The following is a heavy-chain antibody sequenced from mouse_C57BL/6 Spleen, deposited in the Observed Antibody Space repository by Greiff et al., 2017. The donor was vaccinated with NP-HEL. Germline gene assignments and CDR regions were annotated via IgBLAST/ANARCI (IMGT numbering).Heavy chain of an antibody. D-gene: IGHD2-3*01. V-gene: IGHV1-53*01. CDR3: ASSYDGYYPPLDY. Sequence: QVQLQQSGPELVKPGASVKISCKASGYTFTSYWMHWVKQRPGQGLEWIGNINPSNGGTNYNEKFKSKATLTVDKSSSTAYMQLSSLTSEDSAVYYCASSYDGYYPPLDYWGQGTTLTVSS. CDR1: GYTFTSYW. CDR2: INPSNGGT. J-gene: IGHJ2*01.